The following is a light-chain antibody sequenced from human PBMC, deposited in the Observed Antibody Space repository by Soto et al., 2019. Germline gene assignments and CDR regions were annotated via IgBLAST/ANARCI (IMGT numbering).Light chain of an antibody. J-gene: IGKJ4*01. Sequence: EIVLTQSPATLSLSPGERATLSCRASQRVSSYLAWYQQKPGQAPRLLISDASNRATGIPARFSGSGSGTDFALTISSLEPEDFAVYYCQQRGNWPLTFGGGTKVEIK. CDR1: QRVSSY. V-gene: IGKV3-11*01. CDR3: QQRGNWPLT. CDR2: DAS.